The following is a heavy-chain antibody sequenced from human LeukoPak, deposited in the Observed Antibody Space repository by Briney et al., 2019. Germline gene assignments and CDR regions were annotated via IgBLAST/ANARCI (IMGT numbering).Heavy chain of an antibody. CDR3: ARDFYGPYYYYGMDV. Sequence: GGSLRLSCAASGFTFSSYWMSWVRQAPGKGLEWVANINQDGSEKYHVDSVKGRFTISRDNAKNSLSLQMNSLRAEGTAVYYCARDFYGPYYYYGMDVWGQGTTVTVSS. J-gene: IGHJ6*02. CDR1: GFTFSSYW. CDR2: INQDGSEK. V-gene: IGHV3-7*05. D-gene: IGHD2/OR15-2a*01.